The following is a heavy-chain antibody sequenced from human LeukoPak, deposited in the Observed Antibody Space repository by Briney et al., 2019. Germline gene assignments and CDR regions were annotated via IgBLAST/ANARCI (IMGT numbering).Heavy chain of an antibody. CDR2: ISSSSSTI. Sequence: PGGSLRLSCAASGFTFSSYSMNWVRQAPGKGLEWVSYISSSSSTIYYADSVKGRFTISRDNAKNSLYLQMNSLRAEDTAVYYCAGGYRGYSYVRDFDYWGQGTLVTVSS. CDR3: AGGYRGYSYVRDFDY. D-gene: IGHD5-18*01. V-gene: IGHV3-48*01. CDR1: GFTFSSYS. J-gene: IGHJ4*02.